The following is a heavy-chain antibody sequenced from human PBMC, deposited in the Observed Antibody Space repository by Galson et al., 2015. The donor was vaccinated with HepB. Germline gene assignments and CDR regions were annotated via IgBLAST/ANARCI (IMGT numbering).Heavy chain of an antibody. J-gene: IGHJ3*01. D-gene: IGHD2-8*01. CDR1: GDSITSGTYY. CDR2: IYYRGST. Sequence: TLSLTCTVSGDSITSGTYYWNWIRQPPGKGLEWIGYIYYRGSTYTNPSLKSRATISIDTSKNQFSLKLSSVTAADTAVYYCARDSLYEIFLDAFDVWGRGTTVTVSS. V-gene: IGHV4-30-4*01. CDR3: ARDSLYEIFLDAFDV.